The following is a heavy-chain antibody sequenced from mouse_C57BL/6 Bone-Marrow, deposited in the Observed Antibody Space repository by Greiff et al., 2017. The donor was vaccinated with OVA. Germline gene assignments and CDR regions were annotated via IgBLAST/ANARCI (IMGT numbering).Heavy chain of an antibody. CDR1: GFSLTSYG. D-gene: IGHD1-2*01. J-gene: IGHJ1*03. CDR3: ASPYGPWYFDV. CDR2: IWSGGST. Sequence: QVHVKQSGPGLVQPSQSLSITCTVSGFSLTSYGVHWVRQSPGKGLEWLGVIWSGGSTDYNAAFISRLSISKDNSKSQVFFKMNSLQADDTAIYYCASPYGPWYFDVWGTGTTVTVSS. V-gene: IGHV2-2*01.